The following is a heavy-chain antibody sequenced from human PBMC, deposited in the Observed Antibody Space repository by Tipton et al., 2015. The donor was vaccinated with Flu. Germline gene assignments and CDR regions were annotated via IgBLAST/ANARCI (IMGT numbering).Heavy chain of an antibody. CDR2: VYNSGNT. CDR1: GDSIGSNYY. D-gene: IGHD3-16*01. Sequence: TLSLTCSISGDSIGSNYYWGWIRQPPGKGLEWIGTVYNSGNTYYNPSLKSRVTISVDTSKNQFSVRLTAVTAADTAVYYCARLVWDGAFNVWGLGTMITVSS. J-gene: IGHJ3*01. V-gene: IGHV4-38-2*01. CDR3: ARLVWDGAFNV.